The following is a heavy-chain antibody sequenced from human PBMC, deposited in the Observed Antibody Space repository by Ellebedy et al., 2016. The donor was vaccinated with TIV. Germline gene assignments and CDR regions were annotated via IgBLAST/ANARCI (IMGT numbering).Heavy chain of an antibody. CDR3: TRALGYCSSTSCPMGDWIDP. CDR1: GFTFGDYA. D-gene: IGHD2-2*01. Sequence: GESLKISXTASGFTFGDYAMSWFRQAPGKGLEWVGFIRRKAYGGTTEYAASVKGRFTISRDDSKSIAYLQMNSLKTEDTAVYYCTRALGYCSSTSCPMGDWIDPWGQGTLVTVSS. CDR2: IRRKAYGGTT. V-gene: IGHV3-49*03. J-gene: IGHJ5*02.